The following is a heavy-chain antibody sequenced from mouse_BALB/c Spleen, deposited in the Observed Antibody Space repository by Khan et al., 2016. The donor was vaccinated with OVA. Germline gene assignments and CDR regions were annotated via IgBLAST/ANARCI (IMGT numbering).Heavy chain of an antibody. CDR1: GFSLSRYS. CDR3: ARNRDGGSYWYFDV. CDR2: MWIGGST. D-gene: IGHD3-3*01. Sequence: QVQLKESGPGLVAPSQSLSITCTVSGFSLSRYSIYWVRQPPGKGLEWLGIMWIGGSTDYNSALKSRLSISKDNSKSQVFLRMDSLQTDDTAMYDCARNRDGGSYWYFDVWGAGTTVTVSS. J-gene: IGHJ1*01. V-gene: IGHV2-6-4*01.